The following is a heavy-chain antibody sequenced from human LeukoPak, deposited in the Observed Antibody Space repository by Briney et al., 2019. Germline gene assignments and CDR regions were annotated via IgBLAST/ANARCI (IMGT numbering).Heavy chain of an antibody. Sequence: ASVKVSCTASGYTFTGYYMHWVRQAPGQGLEWMGWINPNSGGTNYAQKFQGRVTMTRDTSISTAYMELSRLRSDDTAVYYCARDLGAYGSGSLRDYWGQGTLVTVSS. D-gene: IGHD3-10*01. CDR3: ARDLGAYGSGSLRDY. CDR1: GYTFTGYY. V-gene: IGHV1-2*02. J-gene: IGHJ4*02. CDR2: INPNSGGT.